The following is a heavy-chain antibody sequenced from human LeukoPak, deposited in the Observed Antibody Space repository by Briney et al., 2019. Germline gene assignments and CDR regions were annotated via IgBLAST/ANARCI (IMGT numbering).Heavy chain of an antibody. J-gene: IGHJ3*02. D-gene: IGHD3-16*02. CDR1: GGSISSSSYY. V-gene: IGHV4-39*01. CDR2: IYYSGST. CDR3: ARRRYPRAFDI. Sequence: SETLSLTCTVSGGSISSSSYYWGWIRQPPGKGLEWIGSIYYSGSTYYNPSLKSRVTISVDTSKNQFSLKLSSVTAADTAVYYCARRRYPRAFDIWGQGTMVTVSS.